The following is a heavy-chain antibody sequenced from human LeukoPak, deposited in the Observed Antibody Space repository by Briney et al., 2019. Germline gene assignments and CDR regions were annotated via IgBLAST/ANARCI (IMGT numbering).Heavy chain of an antibody. D-gene: IGHD6-19*01. J-gene: IGHJ4*02. V-gene: IGHV3-66*01. CDR1: VFTVSSNY. CDR3: ARDWYIAVATTDGY. CDR2: IYSGGST. Sequence: GGSLRLSCAASVFTVSSNYMSWVRQAPGKGLEWVSVIYSGGSTYYADSVKGRFTISRDNAKNSLYLQMNSLRAEDTAVYYCARDWYIAVATTDGYWGQGTLVTVSS.